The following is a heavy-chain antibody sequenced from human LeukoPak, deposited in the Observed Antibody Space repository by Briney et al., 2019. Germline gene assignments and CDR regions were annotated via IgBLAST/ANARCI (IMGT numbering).Heavy chain of an antibody. CDR3: ARETLELTELGAFDI. CDR2: ISSSSSYI. V-gene: IGHV3-21*01. Sequence: GGSLRLSCAASGFTFSSYSMNWVRQAPGKGLEWVSSISSSSSYIYYADSVKGRFTISRDNAKNSLYLQMNSLRAEDTAVYYCARETLELTELGAFDIWGQGTMVTVSS. D-gene: IGHD1-7*01. CDR1: GFTFSSYS. J-gene: IGHJ3*02.